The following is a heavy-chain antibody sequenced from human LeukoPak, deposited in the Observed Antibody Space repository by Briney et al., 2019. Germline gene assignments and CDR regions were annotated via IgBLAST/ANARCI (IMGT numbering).Heavy chain of an antibody. J-gene: IGHJ4*02. CDR2: IYYRGST. Sequence: PSETLSLTCAVSGGSISSYYWSWIRQPPGKGLEWVGYIYYRGSTNYYPSLKSRVTISVDTSKNQFSLKLSSVTAEDTAVYYCARVIGSGSDETGFDYWGQGTLVTVSS. V-gene: IGHV4-59*01. CDR3: ARVIGSGSDETGFDY. CDR1: GGSISSYY. D-gene: IGHD1-26*01.